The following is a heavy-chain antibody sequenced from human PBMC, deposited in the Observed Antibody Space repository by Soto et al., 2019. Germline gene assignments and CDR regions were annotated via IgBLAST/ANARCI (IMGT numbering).Heavy chain of an antibody. CDR3: AIDQWYYYGSGSYSIFDY. V-gene: IGHV4-4*07. J-gene: IGHJ4*02. CDR1: GGSISSYY. CDR2: IYTSGST. D-gene: IGHD3-10*01. Sequence: QVQLQESGPGLVKPSETLSLTCTVSGGSISSYYWSWIRQPAGKGLEWIGRIYTSGSTNYNPSLRSPLTMSVDTSKNQFSLKLSSVTAADTAVYYCAIDQWYYYGSGSYSIFDYWGQGTLVTVSS.